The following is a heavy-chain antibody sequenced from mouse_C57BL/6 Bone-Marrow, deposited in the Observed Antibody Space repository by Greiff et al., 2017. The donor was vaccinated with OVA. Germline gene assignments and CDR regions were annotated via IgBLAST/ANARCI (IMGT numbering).Heavy chain of an antibody. V-gene: IGHV1-54*01. CDR1: GYAFTNYL. CDR2: INPGSGGT. D-gene: IGHD1-1*01. CDR3: ARVSSYVRFDY. Sequence: QVQLQQSGAELVRPGTSVKVSCKASGYAFTNYLIEWVKQRPGQGLEWIGVINPGSGGTNYNEKFKGKATLTADNSSSTAYMQLSSLTSEDSAVYFCARVSSYVRFDYWGQGTTLTVSA. J-gene: IGHJ2*01.